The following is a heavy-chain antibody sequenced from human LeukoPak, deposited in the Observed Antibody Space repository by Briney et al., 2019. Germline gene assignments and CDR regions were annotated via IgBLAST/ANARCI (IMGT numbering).Heavy chain of an antibody. CDR1: GFTFSSYS. CDR3: ARVTRGGYDGYFDY. D-gene: IGHD5-12*01. Sequence: GGSLRLSCAASGFTFSSYSMNWVRQAPGKGLEWVSFISTSSSYIYYADSLKGRFTISRDNAKKSLYLQINSLRAEDTAVYYRARVTRGGYDGYFDYWGQGTLVTVSS. J-gene: IGHJ4*02. CDR2: ISTSSSYI. V-gene: IGHV3-21*01.